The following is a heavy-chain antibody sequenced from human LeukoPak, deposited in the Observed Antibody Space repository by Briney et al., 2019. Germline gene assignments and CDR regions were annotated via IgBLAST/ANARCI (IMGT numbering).Heavy chain of an antibody. J-gene: IGHJ4*02. CDR1: GFTFSRYG. V-gene: IGHV3-30*04. CDR2: ISYDGSNK. D-gene: IGHD3-16*02. CDR3: ARGSAYSYSFTGRERTKSRLDY. Sequence: PGGSLRLSCAASGFTFSRYGMHWVRQAPGKGLEWVTAISYDGSNKYYADSVKGRFIISRDNSKNTLYLQMNSLRAEDTAVYYCARGSAYSYSFTGRERTKSRLDYWGQGTLVTVSS.